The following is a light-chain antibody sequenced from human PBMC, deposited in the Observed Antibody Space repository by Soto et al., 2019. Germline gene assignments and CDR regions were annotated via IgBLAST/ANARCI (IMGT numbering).Light chain of an antibody. V-gene: IGKV1-39*01. CDR2: HAS. CDR1: QSISNW. Sequence: IRMTQSPSTLPSSVGERVTITFRASQSISNWLAWYQQKPGTAPKVLIYHASNLQSGVPSRFSGSGSGTDFTLTISSLQPEDFATYYCQQSYSTPSITFGQGTRLEI. J-gene: IGKJ5*01. CDR3: QQSYSTPSIT.